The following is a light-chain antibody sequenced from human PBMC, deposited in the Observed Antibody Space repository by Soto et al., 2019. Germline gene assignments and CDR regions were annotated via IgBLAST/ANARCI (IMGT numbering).Light chain of an antibody. Sequence: DIQMTQSPSTLSASVGDRVTITCRASQNIFSWLAWYRQTPGKDPNLLIYKASTLQSGVPSRFSGSGSGTEFPLTISSRQPDDFATYYCQQYNSYLYTFGQGTKLQIQ. CDR1: QNIFSW. CDR3: QQYNSYLYT. V-gene: IGKV1-5*03. J-gene: IGKJ2*01. CDR2: KAS.